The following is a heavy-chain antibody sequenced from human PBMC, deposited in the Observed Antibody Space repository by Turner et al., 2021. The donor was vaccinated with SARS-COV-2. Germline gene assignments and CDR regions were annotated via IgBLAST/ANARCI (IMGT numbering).Heavy chain of an antibody. J-gene: IGHJ3*02. CDR1: GLTFSNYG. D-gene: IGHD6-19*01. V-gene: IGHV3-30*18. CDR3: AKDHCRIGWLGDDAFDI. Sequence: VMLVESGGGVVQPGSALSIYWVDSGLTFSNYGMHWVSHAPGKVLEWVSVISYDGSNKYYAYSVKGRFTITRDNSRNTLFLQMNSLRAEDTAVYYCAKDHCRIGWLGDDAFDIWGQGTMVTVSS. CDR2: ISYDGSNK.